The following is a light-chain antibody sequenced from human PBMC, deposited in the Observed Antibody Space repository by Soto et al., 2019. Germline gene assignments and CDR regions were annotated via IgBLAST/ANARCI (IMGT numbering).Light chain of an antibody. CDR3: QQYNTYSWT. CDR1: QSISSW. Sequence: DIQMTQSRATLSASVGDRVTITCRASQSISSWLAWYQQKPGKVPKLLIDDASSLESGVPSRFSGSGSGTEFTLTISSLQPDDFATYYCQQYNTYSWTFGQGTKVEIK. J-gene: IGKJ1*01. CDR2: DAS. V-gene: IGKV1-5*01.